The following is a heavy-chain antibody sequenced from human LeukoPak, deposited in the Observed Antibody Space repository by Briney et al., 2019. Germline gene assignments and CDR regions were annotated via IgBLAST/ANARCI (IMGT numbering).Heavy chain of an antibody. D-gene: IGHD5-12*01. V-gene: IGHV3-74*01. Sequence: PGGSLRLSCAASGFTFSNYWMHWVRQAPGEGLVWVSRINSDGSITNYADSVKGRFTISRDNAKNTLYLQMNSLRAEDTAVYYCARVRATFSPHFDNWGQGTLVTVSS. CDR1: GFTFSNYW. CDR3: ARVRATFSPHFDN. CDR2: INSDGSIT. J-gene: IGHJ4*02.